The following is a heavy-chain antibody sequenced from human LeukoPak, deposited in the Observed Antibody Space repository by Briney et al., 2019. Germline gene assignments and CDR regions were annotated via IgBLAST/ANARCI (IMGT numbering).Heavy chain of an antibody. J-gene: IGHJ4*02. CDR3: ARDGWDSGSHYFDY. V-gene: IGHV4-4*02. D-gene: IGHD1-26*01. CDR2: IYHSGST. Sequence: GSLRLSRAASGFTFSTHDVNWVRQPPGKGLEWIGEIYHSGSTNYNPSLKSRVTISVDKSKNQFSLKLSSVTAADTAVYYCARDGWDSGSHYFDYWGQGTLVTVSS. CDR1: GFTFSTHDV.